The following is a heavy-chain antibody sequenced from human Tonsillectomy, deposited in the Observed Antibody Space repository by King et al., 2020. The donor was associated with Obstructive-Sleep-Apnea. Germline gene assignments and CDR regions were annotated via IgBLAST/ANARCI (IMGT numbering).Heavy chain of an antibody. CDR2: INHSGST. Sequence: HVQLQQWGAGLLKPSETLSLTCAVYGGSFSGYYWSWIRQPPGKGLEWIGEINHSGSTNYNPSLKSRVTISVDTSKNQFSLKLSSVTAADTDVYYCARGPRNYDILTGYYRYNWFDPWGQGTLVTVSS. D-gene: IGHD3-9*01. V-gene: IGHV4-34*01. CDR1: GGSFSGYY. CDR3: ARGPRNYDILTGYYRYNWFDP. J-gene: IGHJ5*02.